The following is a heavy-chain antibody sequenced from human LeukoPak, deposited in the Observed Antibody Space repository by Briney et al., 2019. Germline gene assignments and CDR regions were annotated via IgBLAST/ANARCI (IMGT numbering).Heavy chain of an antibody. CDR2: ISDDGSRQ. D-gene: IGHD3-16*01. CDR1: GFTFSNYA. Sequence: GGSLRLSCAASGFTFSNYAIHWGRQAPGKGLEWVAFISDDGSRQHYADSVKGRFTISRDNSKNTLNLQMNSLRAEDTAVYYCVKDRTGTYTLDYWGQGTLVTVSS. J-gene: IGHJ4*02. CDR3: VKDRTGTYTLDY. V-gene: IGHV3-30-3*01.